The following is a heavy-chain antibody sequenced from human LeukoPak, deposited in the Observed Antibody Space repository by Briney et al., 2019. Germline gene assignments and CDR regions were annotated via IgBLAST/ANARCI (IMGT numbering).Heavy chain of an antibody. Sequence: PGGSLRLSCAASGFTVSSNNMSWVRQAPGRGLEWVSVIYSGGSTYYADSVKGRFTISRDNSKNTLYLQMNSLKAEDTAVYYCARDPDGYRQGHHFDYWGQGTLVTVSS. J-gene: IGHJ4*02. D-gene: IGHD5-18*01. CDR1: GFTVSSNN. V-gene: IGHV3-66*01. CDR3: ARDPDGYRQGHHFDY. CDR2: IYSGGST.